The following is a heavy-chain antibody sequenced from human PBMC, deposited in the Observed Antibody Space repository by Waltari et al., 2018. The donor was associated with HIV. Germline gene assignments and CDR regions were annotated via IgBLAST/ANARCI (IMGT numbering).Heavy chain of an antibody. Sequence: KKPGSSVQVSCKASGGTFSSYAISWVRQAPGQGLEWMGRIIPILGIANYAQKFQGRVTITADKSTSTAYMELSSLRSEDTAVYYCARDLPPDNWNYDYYGMDVWGQGTTVTVSS. CDR1: GGTFSSYA. D-gene: IGHD1-7*01. CDR2: IIPILGIA. V-gene: IGHV1-69*04. J-gene: IGHJ6*02. CDR3: ARDLPPDNWNYDYYGMDV.